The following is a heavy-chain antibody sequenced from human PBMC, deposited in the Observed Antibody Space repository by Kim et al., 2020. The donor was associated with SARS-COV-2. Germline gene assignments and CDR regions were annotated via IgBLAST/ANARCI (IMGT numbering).Heavy chain of an antibody. CDR1: GFTFSSYW. Sequence: GGSLRLSCAASGFTFSSYWMSWVRQAPGKGLEWVANIKQDGSEKYYVDSVKGRFTISRDNAKNSLYLQMNSLRAEDTAVYYCARVLVLWFGENSGGFDPWGQGALVTVSS. CDR2: IKQDGSEK. J-gene: IGHJ5*02. CDR3: ARVLVLWFGENSGGFDP. V-gene: IGHV3-7*01. D-gene: IGHD3-10*01.